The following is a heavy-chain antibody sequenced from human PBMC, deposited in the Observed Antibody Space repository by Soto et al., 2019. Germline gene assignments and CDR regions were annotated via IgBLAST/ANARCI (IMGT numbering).Heavy chain of an antibody. D-gene: IGHD3-10*01. CDR3: ARHKASMVRGVKTSYYFDY. V-gene: IGHV4-39*01. CDR1: GGSISSSSYY. Sequence: KPSETLSLTCTVSGGSISSSSYYWGWIRQPPGKGLEWIGSIYYSGSTYYNPSLKSRVTISVDTSKNQFSLKLSSVTAADTAVYYCARHKASMVRGVKTSYYFDYWGQGTLVTVSS. J-gene: IGHJ4*02. CDR2: IYYSGST.